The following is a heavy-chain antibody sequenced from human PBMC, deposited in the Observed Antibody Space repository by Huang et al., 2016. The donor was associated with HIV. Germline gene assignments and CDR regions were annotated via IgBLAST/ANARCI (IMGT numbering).Heavy chain of an antibody. V-gene: IGHV5-51*01. J-gene: IGHJ6*02. CDR1: GYRFRSNW. CDR3: ARLIGSPSFYYGLDV. D-gene: IGHD3-10*01. CDR2: IDPGYYDT. Sequence: EVQLVQSGAEVKKPGESLKISCKGSGYRFRSNWIGWVRQMPGKGLEWMGSIDPGYYDTRYSPSFQGQVTISADKSINTAYLQWSSLKASDTAMYYCARLIGSPSFYYGLDVWGQGTTVTVSS.